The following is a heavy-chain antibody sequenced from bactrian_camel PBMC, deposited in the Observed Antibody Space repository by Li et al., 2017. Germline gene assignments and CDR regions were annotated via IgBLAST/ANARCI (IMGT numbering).Heavy chain of an antibody. CDR2: IRPGATTT. Sequence: VQLVESGGGSVQAGGSLRLSCAGTGIHLSSAFCVGWFRQVPGKEREGVASIRPGATTTAYASSVRGRFSISLDTAKNTLLLEMHSLKVEDTAMYFCATTREGECFPRWSLSRVRVGANYWGQGTQVTVS. CDR3: ATTREGECFPRWSLSRVRVGANY. J-gene: IGHJ4*01. D-gene: IGHD2*01. CDR1: GIHLSSAFC. V-gene: IGHV3S31*01.